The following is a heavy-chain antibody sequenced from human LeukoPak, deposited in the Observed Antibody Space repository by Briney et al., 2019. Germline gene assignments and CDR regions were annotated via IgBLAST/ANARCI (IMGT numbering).Heavy chain of an antibody. Sequence: SETLSLTCTVSGDSISSYYWSWIRRPAGKGLEWIGRVYASGSTNYNPSLKSRVTMSVDTSKNQFSLKLSSVTAADTAVYYCARVYDSIYFGFWGQGTLVTVSS. CDR1: GDSISSYY. J-gene: IGHJ4*02. CDR3: ARVYDSIYFGF. D-gene: IGHD3-22*01. CDR2: VYASGST. V-gene: IGHV4-4*07.